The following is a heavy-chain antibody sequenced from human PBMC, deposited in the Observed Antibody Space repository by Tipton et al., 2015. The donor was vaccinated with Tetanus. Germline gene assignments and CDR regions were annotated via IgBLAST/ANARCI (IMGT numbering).Heavy chain of an antibody. V-gene: IGHV4-34*01. CDR2: INHSGST. CDR3: VRSRIAVARYFDL. J-gene: IGHJ2*01. CDR1: GGSFSGFY. Sequence: TLSLTCAVSGGSFSGFYWSWIRQPPGKGLEWTGEINHSGSTNYNPSLQSRITMSFDKSKNQFSLRLTSVTAADTAVHYCVRSRIAVARYFDLWGRGTLVTVSS. D-gene: IGHD6-19*01.